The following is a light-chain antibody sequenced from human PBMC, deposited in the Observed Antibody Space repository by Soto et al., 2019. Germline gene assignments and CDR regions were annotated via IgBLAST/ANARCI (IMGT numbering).Light chain of an antibody. CDR1: RSINSRY. CDR2: GAS. J-gene: IGKJ2*01. Sequence: EIVLTQSPGTLSLSPGERATLSCRASRSINSRYLAWYQQKPDQAPRLLIYGASSRATGIPDRFSGSGSGTDFTLTISRLEPEDFAVYHCHQYGYSPNTFGQGNKLEIK. V-gene: IGKV3-20*01. CDR3: HQYGYSPNT.